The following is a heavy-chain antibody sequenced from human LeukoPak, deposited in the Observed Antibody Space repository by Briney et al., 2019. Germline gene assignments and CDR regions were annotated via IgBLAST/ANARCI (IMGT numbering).Heavy chain of an antibody. Sequence: GLSLGLFCTSWGFIYGDCVLLGFSDASGKGLEGGGFIRGQAYGGTKEYAPSVKGRFTISRDDSKSIVYLQMNSLKTEDTGMYYCARHRTPIVGAVRYWGQGTLVTVSS. J-gene: IGHJ4*02. D-gene: IGHD1-26*01. CDR1: GFIYGDCV. V-gene: IGHV3-49*03. CDR3: ARHRTPIVGAVRY. CDR2: IRGQAYGGTK.